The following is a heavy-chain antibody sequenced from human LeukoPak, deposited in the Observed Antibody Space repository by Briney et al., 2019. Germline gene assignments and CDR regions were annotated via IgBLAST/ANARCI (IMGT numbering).Heavy chain of an antibody. D-gene: IGHD6-13*01. V-gene: IGHV3-30*03. J-gene: IGHJ4*02. Sequence: GGSLRLSCAASGFTFSSYAMHWVRQAPGKGLEWVAVISYDGSNKYYADSVKGRFTISRDNSKNTLYLQMNSLRAEDTAVYYCARDWGEDAKYSSSWHYFDYWGQGTLVTVSS. CDR1: GFTFSSYA. CDR3: ARDWGEDAKYSSSWHYFDY. CDR2: ISYDGSNK.